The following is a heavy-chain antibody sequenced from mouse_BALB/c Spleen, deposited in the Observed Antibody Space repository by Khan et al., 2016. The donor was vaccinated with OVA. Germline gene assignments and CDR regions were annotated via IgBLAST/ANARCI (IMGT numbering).Heavy chain of an antibody. J-gene: IGHJ3*01. CDR1: GYTFTSYW. D-gene: IGHD4-1*01. V-gene: IGHV1-5*01. Sequence: EVQLQQSETVLARPGASVKMSCKASGYTFTSYWMHWVKQRPGQGLEWIGDIYPGNTDTNYNQKFKGKAKLTAVTSTSTAYMELSSLTNEDSAVXYCTRRNWDVAWFAYWGQGTLVTVSA. CDR3: TRRNWDVAWFAY. CDR2: IYPGNTDT.